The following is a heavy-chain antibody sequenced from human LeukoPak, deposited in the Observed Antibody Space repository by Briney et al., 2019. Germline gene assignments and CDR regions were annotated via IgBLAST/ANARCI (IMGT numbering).Heavy chain of an antibody. Sequence: GESLKISCKGSGYSFTSYWIGWVRQMPGKGLEWMGIIYAGDSDTRYSPSFQGQVTISADKSISTAYLQWSSLKASDTAMYYCARGSSSWYYDSSEYYFDYWGQGTLVTVSS. D-gene: IGHD3-22*01. CDR2: IYAGDSDT. CDR1: GYSFTSYW. V-gene: IGHV5-51*01. J-gene: IGHJ4*02. CDR3: ARGSSSWYYDSSEYYFDY.